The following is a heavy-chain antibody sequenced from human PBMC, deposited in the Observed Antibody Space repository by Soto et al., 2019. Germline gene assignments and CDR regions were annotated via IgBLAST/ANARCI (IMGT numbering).Heavy chain of an antibody. CDR1: GFSRSTSGVG. V-gene: IGHV2-5*02. J-gene: IGHJ4*02. Sequence: QITLKESGPTLVTPTQTLTLTCTFSGFSRSTSGVGLGWLRQPPGKALECLALIYWDDDKFYSPSLKSRLTITKDTSKNQVAFTMTIMDTVDTATYCCAHRGSTWHVFDYWGQGALVTVSS. D-gene: IGHD6-13*01. CDR2: IYWDDDK. CDR3: AHRGSTWHVFDY.